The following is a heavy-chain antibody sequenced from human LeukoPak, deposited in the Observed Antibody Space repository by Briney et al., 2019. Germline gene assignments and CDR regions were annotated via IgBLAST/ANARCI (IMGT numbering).Heavy chain of an antibody. CDR1: GFTFSSYA. CDR2: INGSGGST. V-gene: IGHV3-23*01. J-gene: IGHJ6*03. CDR3: AKAGMGKDYSNPYYYYYMDV. D-gene: IGHD4-11*01. Sequence: PGGSLRLSCAASGFTFSSYAMSWVRQAPGKGLEWVSAINGSGGSTYYADSVKGRFTISRDNSKNTLYLQMNSLRAEDTAVYYCAKAGMGKDYSNPYYYYYMDVWGKGTTVTVSS.